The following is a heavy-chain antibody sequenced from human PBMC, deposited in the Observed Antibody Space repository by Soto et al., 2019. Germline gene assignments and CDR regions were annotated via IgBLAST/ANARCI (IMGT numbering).Heavy chain of an antibody. CDR3: ARSRWELPYFDY. V-gene: IGHV4-59*01. CDR1: GGSISSYY. Sequence: ETLSLTCTVSGGSISSYYWSWIRQPPGKGLEWIGYIYYSGSTNYNPSLKSRGTISVDTSKHQFSLKLSSVTAADTAVYYCARSRWELPYFDYWGQGTLVTVSS. CDR2: IYYSGST. J-gene: IGHJ4*02. D-gene: IGHD1-26*01.